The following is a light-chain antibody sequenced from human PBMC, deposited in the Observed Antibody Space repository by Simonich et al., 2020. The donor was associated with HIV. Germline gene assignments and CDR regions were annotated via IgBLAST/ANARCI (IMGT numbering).Light chain of an antibody. CDR3: QQYYSTPWT. Sequence: DIQLTQSPSSLSASVGDRVTITCRATQGSSTSLAWYQQKPGKAPNLLLYAASRLESGVPARFSGSGSGTDYTRTSSSLQPEDLATDYCQQYYSTPWTFGQGTKVDI. CDR2: AAS. J-gene: IGKJ1*01. CDR1: QGSSTS. V-gene: IGKV1-NL1*01.